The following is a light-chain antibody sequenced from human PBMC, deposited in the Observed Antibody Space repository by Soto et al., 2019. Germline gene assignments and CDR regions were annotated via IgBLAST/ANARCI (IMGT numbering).Light chain of an antibody. CDR1: SSDVGGYNY. J-gene: IGLJ2*01. CDR2: DVS. CDR3: CSYAGSYTGV. V-gene: IGLV2-11*01. Sequence: HSVLTQPRSVSGSPGQSVTISCTGTSSDVGGYNYVSWYQQHPGKAPKLMIYDVSKRPSGVPDRFSGSKSGNTASLTISGLQAEDEADYYCCSYAGSYTGVFGGGTKLTVL.